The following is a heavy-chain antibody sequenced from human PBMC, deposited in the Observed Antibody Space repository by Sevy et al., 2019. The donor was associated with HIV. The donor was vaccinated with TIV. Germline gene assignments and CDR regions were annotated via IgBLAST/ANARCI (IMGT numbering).Heavy chain of an antibody. J-gene: IGHJ3*02. CDR2: IHNSGDTT. D-gene: IGHD6-13*01. CDR1: GFTFSNYG. CDR3: VKGGSIAAAGNDAFDI. V-gene: IGHV3-23*01. Sequence: GGSLRLSCAASGFTFSNYGMNWVRQAPGKGLEWVAGIHNSGDTTHYVDSVKGRFTISRDNSENTLYLQMNSLRAEDTAVYYCVKGGSIAAAGNDAFDIWGQGTMVTVSS.